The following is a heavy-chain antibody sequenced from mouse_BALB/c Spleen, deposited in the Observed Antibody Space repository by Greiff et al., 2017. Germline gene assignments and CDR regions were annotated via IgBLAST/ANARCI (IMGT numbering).Heavy chain of an antibody. Sequence: EVQRVESGGGLVQPGGSRKLSCAASGFTFSSFGMHWVRQAPEKGREWVAYISSGSSTIYYADTVKGRFTISRDNPKNTLFLQMTSLRSEDTAMYYCARYGTYAMDYWGQGTSVTVSS. D-gene: IGHD2-1*01. CDR1: GFTFSSFG. V-gene: IGHV5-17*02. J-gene: IGHJ4*01. CDR3: ARYGTYAMDY. CDR2: ISSGSSTI.